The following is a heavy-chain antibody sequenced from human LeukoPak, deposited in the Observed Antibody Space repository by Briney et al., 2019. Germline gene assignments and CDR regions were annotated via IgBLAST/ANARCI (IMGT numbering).Heavy chain of an antibody. J-gene: IGHJ2*01. D-gene: IGHD4-23*01. CDR3: ARDRYTVVSWYFDL. CDR2: IYYSGST. Sequence: PSQTLSLTCTVSGGAISSGGYYWSWIRQHPGKGLEWIGYIYYSGSTYYNPSLKSRVTISVDTSKNQFSLKLSSVTAADTAVYYCARDRYTVVSWYFDLWGRGTLVTVSS. V-gene: IGHV4-31*03. CDR1: GGAISSGGYY.